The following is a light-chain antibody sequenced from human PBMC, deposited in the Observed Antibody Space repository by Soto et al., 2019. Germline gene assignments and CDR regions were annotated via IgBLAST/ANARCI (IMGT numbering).Light chain of an antibody. V-gene: IGKV1-5*03. CDR3: QQYNTFSFT. Sequence: DIQMTQSPSTLSASLGDRVTITCRASRAISDWLAWYQQRPGKAPKLLIYRASRLESGGPSRFSGSGSGTEFTLTISGLQPDDFATYYCQQYNTFSFTFGQGTKLEI. CDR2: RAS. CDR1: RAISDW. J-gene: IGKJ2*01.